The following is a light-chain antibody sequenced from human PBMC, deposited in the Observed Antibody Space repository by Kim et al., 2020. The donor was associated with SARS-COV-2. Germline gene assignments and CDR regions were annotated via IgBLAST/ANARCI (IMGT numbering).Light chain of an antibody. Sequence: SYELTQPLSVSVALGQTASITCGGNNMGRKNVHWYQQKPGQAPVLVIYKDSNRPSGIPERFSGSNSGNTATLTISRTQPGDEADNYRQVWARGTYLFGTG. V-gene: IGLV3-9*01. CDR2: KDS. CDR3: QVWARGTYL. J-gene: IGLJ1*01. CDR1: NMGRKN.